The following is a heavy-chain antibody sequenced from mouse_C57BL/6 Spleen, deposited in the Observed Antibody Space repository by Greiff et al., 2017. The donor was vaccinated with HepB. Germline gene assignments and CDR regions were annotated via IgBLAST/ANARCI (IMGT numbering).Heavy chain of an antibody. V-gene: IGHV1-19*01. CDR2: INPYNGGT. J-gene: IGHJ2*01. CDR3: ARALYGNYVDY. Sequence: VQLQQSGPVLVKPGASVKMSCKASGYTFTDYYMNWVKQSHGKSLEWIGVINPYNGGTSYNQKFKGKATLTVDKSSSTAYMELNSLTSEDSAVYYCARALYGNYVDYWGQGTTLTVSS. D-gene: IGHD2-1*01. CDR1: GYTFTDYY.